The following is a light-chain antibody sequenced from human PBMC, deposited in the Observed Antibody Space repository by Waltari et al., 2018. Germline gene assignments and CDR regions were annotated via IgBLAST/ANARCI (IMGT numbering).Light chain of an antibody. J-gene: IGLJ3*02. CDR3: CSYAGTHWM. V-gene: IGLV2-11*01. CDR2: DVF. CDR1: SSDVGGYKY. Sequence: QSALTQPRSVSGSPGQSVTISCTGTSSDVGGYKYVSWYQQHPGKAPKLMIFDVFKRPSGVPDRFSGSKSGSSASLTISWLQADDEGDYYCCSYAGTHWMFGGGTKVTVL.